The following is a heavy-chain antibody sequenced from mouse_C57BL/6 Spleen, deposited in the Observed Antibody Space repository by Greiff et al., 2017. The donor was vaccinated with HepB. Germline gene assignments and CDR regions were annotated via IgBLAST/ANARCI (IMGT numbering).Heavy chain of an antibody. CDR1: GFSLTSYG. J-gene: IGHJ1*03. CDR2: IWSGGST. V-gene: IGHV2-4*01. CDR3: AKNHYYGSRGFDV. D-gene: IGHD1-1*01. Sequence: VQRVESGPGLVQPSQSLSITCTVSGFSLTSYGVHWVRQPPGKGLEWLGVIWSGGSTDYNAAFISRLSISKDNSKSQVFFKMNSLQADDTAIYYCAKNHYYGSRGFDVWGTGTTVTVSS.